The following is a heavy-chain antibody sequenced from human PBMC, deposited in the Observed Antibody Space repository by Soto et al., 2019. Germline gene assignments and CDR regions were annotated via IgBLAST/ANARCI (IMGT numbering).Heavy chain of an antibody. CDR1: GGTFSSYA. CDR2: IIPVFGKA. J-gene: IGHJ6*02. Sequence: QVQLVQSGAEVKKPGSSVKVSCKASGGTFSSYAISWVRQAPGQGLEWMGGIIPVFGKANYAQKFQGRVTITADESTSKAYLALSSLRSEDTAVYYCARGGLQFLEGHGMDVWGQGTTVTVSS. V-gene: IGHV1-69*12. CDR3: ARGGLQFLEGHGMDV. D-gene: IGHD3-3*01.